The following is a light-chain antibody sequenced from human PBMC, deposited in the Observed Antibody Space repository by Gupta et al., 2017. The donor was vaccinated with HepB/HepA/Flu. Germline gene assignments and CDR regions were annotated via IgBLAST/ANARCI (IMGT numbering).Light chain of an antibody. CDR3: SSYTTISTFYV. CDR1: SSDVGGYNY. Sequence: QSALTQPASVSGSPGQSITISCTGTSSDVGGYNYVSWYQQHPGKAPKLMIYDVNHRPSGVSHRFSGSKSGNTASLTISGLQADDEADYYCSSYTTISTFYVFGTGTEVTLL. CDR2: DVN. V-gene: IGLV2-14*01. J-gene: IGLJ1*01.